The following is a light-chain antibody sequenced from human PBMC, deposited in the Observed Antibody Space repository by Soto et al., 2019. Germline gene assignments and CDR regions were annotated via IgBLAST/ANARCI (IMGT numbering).Light chain of an antibody. J-gene: IGLJ3*02. Sequence: QSVLTQPPSASGSPGQSVTISCTGTSSDVGGYNYVSWYQQHPGKAPKLMIYEVSKRPSGVPDRFSGFKSGNTASLTVSGLQAEDEADYYCSSYAGSNNLGVFGGGTQLTVL. CDR2: EVS. CDR1: SSDVGGYNY. CDR3: SSYAGSNNLGV. V-gene: IGLV2-8*01.